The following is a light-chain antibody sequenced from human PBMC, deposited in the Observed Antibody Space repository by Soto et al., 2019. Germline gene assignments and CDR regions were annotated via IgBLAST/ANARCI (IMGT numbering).Light chain of an antibody. J-gene: IGKJ2*01. CDR2: DAT. V-gene: IGKV1-5*01. Sequence: DAPLTQSPSTLSASLGDRVTITCRASESISNWLAWYQQKPGKAPKVLIYDATSLESGVPSRFSGSRSGTEFTLTIRSLAPDDFATYYCQQYKSFSNTFGQGTKLELK. CDR3: QQYKSFSNT. CDR1: ESISNW.